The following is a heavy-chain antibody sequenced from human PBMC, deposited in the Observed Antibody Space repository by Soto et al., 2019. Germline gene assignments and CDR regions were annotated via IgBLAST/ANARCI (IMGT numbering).Heavy chain of an antibody. CDR2: INAGNGNT. Sequence: ASVKVSCKASGYTFTSYAMHWVRQAPGQRLEWMGWINAGNGNTKYSQKFQGRVTITRDTSASTAYMELSSVTAADTAVYYCARGKGRYCSGGSCRTYYYYYMDVWGKGTTVTVSS. CDR3: ARGKGRYCSGGSCRTYYYYYMDV. CDR1: GYTFTSYA. V-gene: IGHV1-3*01. J-gene: IGHJ6*03. D-gene: IGHD2-15*01.